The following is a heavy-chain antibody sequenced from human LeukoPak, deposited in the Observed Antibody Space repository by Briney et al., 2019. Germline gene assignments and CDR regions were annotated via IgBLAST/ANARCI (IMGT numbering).Heavy chain of an antibody. Sequence: PPETLSLTCTVSGGSISSGDYYWSWIRQPPGKGLEWIGYIYYSGSTYYNPSLKSRVTISVDTSKNQFSLKLSSVTAADTAVYYCARGGQWLRAFDYWGQGTLVTVSS. V-gene: IGHV4-30-4*08. CDR3: ARGGQWLRAFDY. D-gene: IGHD5-12*01. CDR1: GGSISSGDYY. J-gene: IGHJ4*02. CDR2: IYYSGST.